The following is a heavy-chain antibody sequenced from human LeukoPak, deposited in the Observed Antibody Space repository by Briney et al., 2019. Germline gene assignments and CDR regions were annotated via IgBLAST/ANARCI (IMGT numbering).Heavy chain of an antibody. CDR3: ARGHYDILTYLYYFDY. CDR1: GYTFTSYG. J-gene: IGHJ4*02. Sequence: ASVKVSCKASGYTFTSYGISWVRQAPGQGLEWMGWISAYNGNTNYAQKLQGRVTMTTDTSTSTAYMELSSLRSEDTAVYYCARGHYDILTYLYYFDYWGQGTLVTVSS. D-gene: IGHD3-9*01. V-gene: IGHV1-18*01. CDR2: ISAYNGNT.